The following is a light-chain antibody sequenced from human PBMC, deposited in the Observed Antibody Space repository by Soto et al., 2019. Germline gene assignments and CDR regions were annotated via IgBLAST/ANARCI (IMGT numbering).Light chain of an antibody. J-gene: IGLJ1*01. V-gene: IGLV1-44*01. CDR3: AAWDDSLNGRV. Sequence: KRVTISCSGSNSNIGSNTVNWYQQLPGTAPKLLIYYDNLRPSGVPDRISGSKSGTSASLAISGLQSDDEADYYCAAWDDSLNGRVFGTGTKVTVL. CDR1: NSNIGSNT. CDR2: YDN.